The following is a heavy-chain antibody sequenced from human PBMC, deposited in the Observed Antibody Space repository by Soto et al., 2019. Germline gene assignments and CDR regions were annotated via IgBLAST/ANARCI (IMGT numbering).Heavy chain of an antibody. V-gene: IGHV4-59*02. CDR3: ARVFPSYCGGDCSYFDS. CDR1: GGSVNSYY. D-gene: IGHD2-21*02. J-gene: IGHJ4*02. Sequence: SETLSLTCTVSGGSVNSYYWSWTRQPPGKGLEWIGYIFYSGSTKSNPSLKSRVTMSVDMSKNQFSLRLTSVTAADTAVYYCARVFPSYCGGDCSYFDSWGQGTLVTVS. CDR2: IFYSGST.